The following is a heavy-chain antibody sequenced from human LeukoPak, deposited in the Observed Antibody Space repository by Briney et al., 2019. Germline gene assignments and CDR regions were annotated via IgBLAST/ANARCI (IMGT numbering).Heavy chain of an antibody. CDR1: GYTFTSYY. Sequence: GASVKVSGKASGYTFTSYYMHWVRQPPGQGLEWMGIINPSGGSTSYAQKFQGRVTMTRDMSTSTVYMELSSLRSEDTAVYYCARAGWGDFDWLPFDLWGRGTLVTVSS. D-gene: IGHD3-9*01. CDR3: ARAGWGDFDWLPFDL. CDR2: INPSGGST. J-gene: IGHJ2*01. V-gene: IGHV1-46*01.